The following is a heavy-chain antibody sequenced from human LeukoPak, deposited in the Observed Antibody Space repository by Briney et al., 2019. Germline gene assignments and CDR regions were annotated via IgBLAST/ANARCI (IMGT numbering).Heavy chain of an antibody. J-gene: IGHJ4*02. V-gene: IGHV3-11*04. D-gene: IGHD1-26*01. Sequence: GGSLRLSCAVSGFTFSDYYMSWIRQAPGVGLEWVSYISSSGTTKYYADSVKDPFTIFRDNAKNSLYLQMNSLRAEDTAVYYCARVQGGTYSNWDYWGQGTLVTVSS. CDR1: GFTFSDYY. CDR3: ARVQGGTYSNWDY. CDR2: ISSSGTTK.